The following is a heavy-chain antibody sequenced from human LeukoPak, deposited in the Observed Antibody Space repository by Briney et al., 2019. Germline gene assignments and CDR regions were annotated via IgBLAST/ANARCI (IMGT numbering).Heavy chain of an antibody. Sequence: GASVKVSCKASGYTFTSYYMHWVRQAPGQGLEWMGGIIPIFGTANYAQKFQGRVTITADESTSTAYMELSSLRSEDTAVYYCASGTTYSGSYPDWGQGTLVTVSS. CDR1: GYTFTSYY. V-gene: IGHV1-69*13. D-gene: IGHD1-26*01. J-gene: IGHJ4*02. CDR3: ASGTTYSGSYPD. CDR2: IIPIFGTA.